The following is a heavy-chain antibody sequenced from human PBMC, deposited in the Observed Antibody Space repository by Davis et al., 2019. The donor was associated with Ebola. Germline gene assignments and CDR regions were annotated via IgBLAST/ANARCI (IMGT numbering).Heavy chain of an antibody. D-gene: IGHD2-2*01. CDR3: AKDYRKHIVVVPAAWGIGAFDI. Sequence: PGGSLRLSCAASGFTFSSYAMSWVRQAPGKGLEWVSAISGSGGSTYYADSVKGRFTISRDNSKNTLYLQMNSLRAEDTAVYYCAKDYRKHIVVVPAAWGIGAFDIWGQGTMVTVSS. V-gene: IGHV3-23*01. CDR1: GFTFSSYA. CDR2: ISGSGGST. J-gene: IGHJ3*02.